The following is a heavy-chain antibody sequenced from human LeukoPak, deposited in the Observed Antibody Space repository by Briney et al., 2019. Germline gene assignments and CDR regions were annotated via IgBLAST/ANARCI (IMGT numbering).Heavy chain of an antibody. CDR3: ARPGYSSPLDY. V-gene: IGHV5-51*01. Sequence: GESLQISCKGSGYSFTNFWIGWVRQMPGKGLEWMGIIYPGDSDTRYSPSFQGEVTISADKSISTAYLQWSSLKASDTAMYYCARPGYSSPLDYWGQGTLVTVSS. D-gene: IGHD6-13*01. CDR2: IYPGDSDT. J-gene: IGHJ4*02. CDR1: GYSFTNFW.